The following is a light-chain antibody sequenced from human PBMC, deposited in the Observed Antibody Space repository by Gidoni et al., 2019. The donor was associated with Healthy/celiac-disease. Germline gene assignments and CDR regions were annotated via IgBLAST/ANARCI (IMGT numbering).Light chain of an antibody. CDR1: QSVSSSY. J-gene: IGKJ1*01. Sequence: EIVLTQSPGTLSLSPGERDTLSCRASQSVSSSYLAWYQQKPGQAPRLLIYGASSRATGIPDRFSGSGSGTDFTLTISRLEPEDFAVYYCQQYGSSLFGQGTKVEIK. CDR3: QQYGSSL. V-gene: IGKV3-20*01. CDR2: GAS.